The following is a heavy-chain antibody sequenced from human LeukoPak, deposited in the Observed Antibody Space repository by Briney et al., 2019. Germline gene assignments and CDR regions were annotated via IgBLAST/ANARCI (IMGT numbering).Heavy chain of an antibody. CDR2: IGGSGDKT. J-gene: IGHJ4*02. CDR1: GFTFNRNA. D-gene: IGHD6-19*01. V-gene: IGHV3-23*01. CDR3: VRRGDASSGWGDHDY. Sequence: GGSLRLSCAASGFTFNRNAISWVRQAPGKGLEWVSTIGGSGDKTFYADSVKGRFTISRDNSKNMLHLQMSSLTGEDTALCYCVRRGDASSGWGDHDYWGQGALVTVSS.